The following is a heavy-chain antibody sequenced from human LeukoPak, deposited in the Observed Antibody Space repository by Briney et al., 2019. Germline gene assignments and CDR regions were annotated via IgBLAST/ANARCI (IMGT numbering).Heavy chain of an antibody. D-gene: IGHD6-19*01. CDR2: ISWNSGSI. Sequence: SGGSLRLSCAASGFTFDDYAMHWVRQAPGKGLEWVSGISWNSGSIGYADSVKGRFTISRDNAKNSLYLQMNSLRAEDTALYYCAKATRSSGSLGAFDICGQGTMVTVSS. CDR3: AKATRSSGSLGAFDI. V-gene: IGHV3-9*01. J-gene: IGHJ3*02. CDR1: GFTFDDYA.